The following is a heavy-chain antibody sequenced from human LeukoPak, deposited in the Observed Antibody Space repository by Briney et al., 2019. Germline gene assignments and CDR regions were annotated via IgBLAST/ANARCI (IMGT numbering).Heavy chain of an antibody. CDR1: GYSISSGYY. Sequence: PSETLSLTCTVSGYSISSGYYWGWIRQPPGKGLEWIGSIYHSGTTYYNPPLKSRVTISVDASKDQVSLKLNSVTAADTAVYYCARLFPSCTKTTCDFDYWGQGILVSVSS. V-gene: IGHV4-38-2*02. J-gene: IGHJ4*02. CDR2: IYHSGTT. CDR3: ARLFPSCTKTTCDFDY. D-gene: IGHD2-8*01.